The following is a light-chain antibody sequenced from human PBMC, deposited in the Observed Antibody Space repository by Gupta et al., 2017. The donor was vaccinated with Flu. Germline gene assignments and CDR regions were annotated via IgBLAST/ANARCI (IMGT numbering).Light chain of an antibody. V-gene: IGLV7-46*01. CDR1: TGAVTSGHY. J-gene: IGLJ1*01. CDR3: LLSYSGASWV. Sequence: QAVAPQASSLTVSPGGTVPLTCGSSTGAVTSGHYPYWFQQKPGQAPRTLIYDTSNKHSWTPARFSGSLLGGKAALTLSGAQPEDEAEYYCLLSYSGASWVFGTGTKVTVL. CDR2: DTS.